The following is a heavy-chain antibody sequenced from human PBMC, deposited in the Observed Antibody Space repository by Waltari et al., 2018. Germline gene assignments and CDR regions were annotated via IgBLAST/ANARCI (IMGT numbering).Heavy chain of an antibody. CDR1: GYSISSGYY. J-gene: IGHJ1*01. CDR2: IYHSGST. CDR3: ASLVPYCSGGSCYRGYFQH. D-gene: IGHD2-15*01. V-gene: IGHV4-38-2*01. Sequence: QVQLQESGPGLVKPSETLSLTCAVSGYSISSGYYWGWIRQPPGKGQEWIGSIYHSGSTYNTPSLRGRVTISVDTSKTQFSRKLASVTAADTAVYYCASLVPYCSGGSCYRGYFQHWGQGTLVTVSS.